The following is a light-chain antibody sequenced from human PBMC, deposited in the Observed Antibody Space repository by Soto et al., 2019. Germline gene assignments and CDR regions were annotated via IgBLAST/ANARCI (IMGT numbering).Light chain of an antibody. J-gene: IGLJ1*01. CDR2: DVT. CDR3: SSYSLITTRV. V-gene: IGLV2-14*01. CDR1: SSDVGGYNY. Sequence: QSVPTQPASVSGSPGQSITISCTGTSSDVGGYNYASWYQQHPGRAPKLIIYDVTNRPSGVSHRFSGSKSGNTASLTISGLQAEDEANYYCSSYSLITTRVFGTGTKLTVL.